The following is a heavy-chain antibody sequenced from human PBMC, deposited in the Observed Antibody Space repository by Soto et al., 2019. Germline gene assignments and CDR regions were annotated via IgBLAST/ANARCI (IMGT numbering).Heavy chain of an antibody. J-gene: IGHJ5*02. D-gene: IGHD6-13*01. CDR1: GFTFSSYS. CDR2: ISSSSSTI. V-gene: IGHV3-48*01. CDR3: ARHPERIAQIGWFDP. Sequence: EVQLVESGGGLVQPGGSLRLSCAASGFTFSSYSMNWVRQAPGKGLEWVSYISSSSSTIYYADSVKGRFTISRDNAKNQRYLQMNSRRAEDTAVYYCARHPERIAQIGWFDPWGQGTLVTVSS.